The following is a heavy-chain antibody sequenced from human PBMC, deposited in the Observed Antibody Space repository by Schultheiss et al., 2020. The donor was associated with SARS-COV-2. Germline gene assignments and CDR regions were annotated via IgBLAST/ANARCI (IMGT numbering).Heavy chain of an antibody. CDR3: TTGGSIAAAVGGYYYMDV. CDR2: ISGRVGST. J-gene: IGHJ6*03. D-gene: IGHD6-13*01. CDR1: GFTFSSYA. V-gene: IGHV3-23*01. Sequence: GESLKISCAASGFTFSSYAMSWVRQAPGKGLEWVSAISGRVGSTYYADSVKGRFTISRDNSKNTLYLQMNSLKTEDTAVYYCTTGGSIAAAVGGYYYMDVWGKGATVTV.